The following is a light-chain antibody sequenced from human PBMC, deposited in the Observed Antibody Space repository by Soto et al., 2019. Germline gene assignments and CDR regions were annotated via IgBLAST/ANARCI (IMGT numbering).Light chain of an antibody. Sequence: QSVLTQPPSAFGTPGRRITISCSGSSSNIGSNRVNWYQQLPGTAPKLFIYSNNQRPSGVPDRFSGSKSGTSASLAISGLQSEDEADYYCAAWDDSLNGPVFGGGTKLTVL. CDR1: SSNIGSNR. J-gene: IGLJ2*01. CDR2: SNN. CDR3: AAWDDSLNGPV. V-gene: IGLV1-44*01.